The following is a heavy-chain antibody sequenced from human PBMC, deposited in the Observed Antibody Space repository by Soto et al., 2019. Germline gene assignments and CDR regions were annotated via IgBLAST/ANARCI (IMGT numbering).Heavy chain of an antibody. CDR3: VRYCSTTKCPFDY. Sequence: PSETLPLTCTVSGGSISSGGSYWGWIRQPPGKGLEWIGYIYYSGNTYFNPSLKSRVTLSVDTSKNQFSLNLSSVTAADTAVYYCVRYCSTTKCPFDYGGQGTLVTVSP. CDR2: IYYSGNT. CDR1: GGSISSGGSY. J-gene: IGHJ4*02. V-gene: IGHV4-30-4*01. D-gene: IGHD2-2*01.